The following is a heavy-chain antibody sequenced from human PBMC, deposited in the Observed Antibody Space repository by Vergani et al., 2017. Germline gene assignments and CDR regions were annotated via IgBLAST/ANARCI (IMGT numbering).Heavy chain of an antibody. D-gene: IGHD3-22*01. CDR3: AKGHSSGYYGSDY. CDR2: IRYDGSNK. Sequence: VQLVESGGGVVQPGGSLRLSCAASGFTFSSYGMHWVRQAPGKGLEWVAFIRYDGSNKYYADSVKGRFTISRDNSKNTLYLQMNSLRAEDTAVYYCAKGHSSGYYGSDYWGQGTLVTVSS. V-gene: IGHV3-30*02. CDR1: GFTFSSYG. J-gene: IGHJ4*02.